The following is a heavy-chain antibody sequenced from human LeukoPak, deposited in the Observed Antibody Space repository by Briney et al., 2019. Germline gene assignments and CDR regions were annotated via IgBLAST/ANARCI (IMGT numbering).Heavy chain of an antibody. V-gene: IGHV3-23*01. J-gene: IGHJ4*02. CDR1: GVTFSSNA. CDR3: AKVSYRGSRADY. D-gene: IGHD1-26*01. Sequence: GGSLRLSCAASGVTFSSNAMSWVRQAPGKGLEWVSAISGSGGSTCYADSVKGRFTISRDNSKNTLYLQMNSLRAEDTAVYYCAKVSYRGSRADYGGKGTLVTVSS. CDR2: ISGSGGST.